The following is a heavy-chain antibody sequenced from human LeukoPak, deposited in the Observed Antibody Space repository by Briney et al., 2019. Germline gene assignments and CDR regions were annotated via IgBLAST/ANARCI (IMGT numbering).Heavy chain of an antibody. CDR3: ARVGPVDDSGDYAHDY. Sequence: GGSLTLSCAASGFTFSTYTMHCVRQAPGKGRQYVSAIRRNGGSKNYANSVKGRFTISRDNSKNTLYLQMGSLRAEDMAVYHCARVGPVDDSGDYAHDYWGQGTLVTVSS. J-gene: IGHJ4*02. CDR1: GFTFSTYT. V-gene: IGHV3-64*01. CDR2: IRRNGGSK. D-gene: IGHD4-17*01.